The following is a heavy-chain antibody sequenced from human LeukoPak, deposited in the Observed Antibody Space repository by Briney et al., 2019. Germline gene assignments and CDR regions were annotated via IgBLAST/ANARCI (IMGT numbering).Heavy chain of an antibody. J-gene: IGHJ5*02. CDR1: SYTFTSYG. V-gene: IGHV1-18*04. CDR3: ARDLGGITMVRGVIGNWFDP. Sequence: ASVTVSCKASSYTFTSYGISWVRQARGQGLEWMGWISAYNGNTNYAQKLQGRVTMTTDTSTSTAYMELRSLRSDDTAVYYCARDLGGITMVRGVIGNWFDPWGQGTLLTVSS. D-gene: IGHD3-10*01. CDR2: ISAYNGNT.